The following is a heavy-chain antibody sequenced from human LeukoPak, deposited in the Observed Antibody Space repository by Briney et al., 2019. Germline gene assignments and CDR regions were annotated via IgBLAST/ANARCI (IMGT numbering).Heavy chain of an antibody. CDR3: ARDVLDYYYDSSGYYAYNWFDP. CDR1: GYSISSGFY. V-gene: IGHV4-38-2*02. D-gene: IGHD3-22*01. Sequence: SETLSLTCTVSGYSISSGFYWSWIRQPPGKGLEWIGEINHSRSTNYNPSLKSRVTISVDTSKNQFSLKLSSVTAADTAVYYCARDVLDYYYDSSGYYAYNWFDPWGQGTLVTVSS. CDR2: INHSRST. J-gene: IGHJ5*02.